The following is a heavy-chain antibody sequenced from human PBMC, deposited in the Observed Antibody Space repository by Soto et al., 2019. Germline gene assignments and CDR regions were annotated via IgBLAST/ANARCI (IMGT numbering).Heavy chain of an antibody. CDR3: ARLGGYYQALDS. V-gene: IGHV4-30-2*01. Sequence: SETLSLSCAVAGGSSSGGGDSWSWIRQPPGKGLEWIGYIYHSGSTYYNPSLKSRVTISVDRSKSQFSLKLSSVTAADTAVYYCARLGGYYQALDSWGQGTLVTVSS. CDR2: IYHSGST. J-gene: IGHJ4*02. D-gene: IGHD3-22*01. CDR1: GGSSSGGGDS.